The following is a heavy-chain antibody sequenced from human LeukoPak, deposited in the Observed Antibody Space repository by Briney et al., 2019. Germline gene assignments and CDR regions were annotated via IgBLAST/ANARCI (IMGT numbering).Heavy chain of an antibody. D-gene: IGHD3-22*01. CDR1: GFTFSSYA. Sequence: PGGSLRLSCAASGFTFSSYAMHWVRQPPGKGLEWIGEINHSGSTNYNPSLKSRVTISVDTSKNQFSLKLSSVTAADTAVYYCARGGRGGMIVVPRLWGQGTMVTVSS. CDR3: ARGGRGGMIVVPRL. V-gene: IGHV4-34*01. CDR2: INHSGST. J-gene: IGHJ3*01.